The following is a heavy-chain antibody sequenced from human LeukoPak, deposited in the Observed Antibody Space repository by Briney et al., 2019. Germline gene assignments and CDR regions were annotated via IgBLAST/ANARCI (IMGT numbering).Heavy chain of an antibody. D-gene: IGHD3-22*01. CDR2: ISKKGDSI. CDR1: GFTFSDFY. V-gene: IGHV3-11*01. J-gene: IGHJ5*02. Sequence: GGSLRLSCAASGFTFSDFYMTWIRQAPGKGLEWLSFISKKGDSIYYADSVRGRFTISRDNAKNLLYLQMNSLRPEDTAIYYCARDRSGYQYNWFDPWGQGTLVTVSS. CDR3: ARDRSGYQYNWFDP.